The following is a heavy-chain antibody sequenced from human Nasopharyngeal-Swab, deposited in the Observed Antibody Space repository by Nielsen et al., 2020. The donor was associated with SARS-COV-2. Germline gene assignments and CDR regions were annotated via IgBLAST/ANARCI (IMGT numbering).Heavy chain of an antibody. CDR3: ARVRGVLDYYMDV. CDR2: IYHSGST. J-gene: IGHJ6*03. V-gene: IGHV4-30-2*01. D-gene: IGHD3-16*01. CDR1: GGSISSGGYS. Sequence: SETLSLTCAVSGGSISSGGYSWSWIRQPPGKGLEWIGYIYHSGSTYYNPSLKSRVTISVDRSKNQFSLKLSSVTAADTAVYYCARVRGVLDYYMDVWGKGTTVTVSS.